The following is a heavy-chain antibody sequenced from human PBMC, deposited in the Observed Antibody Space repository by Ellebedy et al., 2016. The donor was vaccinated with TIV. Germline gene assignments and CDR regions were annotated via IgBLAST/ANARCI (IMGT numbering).Heavy chain of an antibody. D-gene: IGHD1-26*01. CDR2: IKDDGSEE. Sequence: GESLKISCAASGFTFSLNWMYWVRQAPGKGLEWVANIKDDGSEEYYVDSVKGRFTISRDNAKNSLYLQMNSLRAEDTAVYYCVRDLHWSYFDWGQGTLVTVSS. J-gene: IGHJ4*02. V-gene: IGHV3-7*03. CDR1: GFTFSLNW. CDR3: VRDLHWSYFD.